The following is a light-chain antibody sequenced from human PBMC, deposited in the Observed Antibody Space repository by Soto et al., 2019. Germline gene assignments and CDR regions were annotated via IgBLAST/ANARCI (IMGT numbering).Light chain of an antibody. CDR1: QGVSDW. CDR2: DAS. J-gene: IGKJ2*03. Sequence: DIQMTQSPSTLSASVGDRVTITCRASQGVSDWVAWYQQKPGEAPKLLIFDASKFESGVPSRFSGVGSGTLFTPTIDDRQPEDVGIYHCQYYNTNPDSFAQGTKLEIK. CDR3: QYYNTNPDS. V-gene: IGKV1-5*01.